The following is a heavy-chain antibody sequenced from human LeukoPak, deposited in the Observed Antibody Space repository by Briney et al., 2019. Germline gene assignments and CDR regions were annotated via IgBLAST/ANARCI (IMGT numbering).Heavy chain of an antibody. V-gene: IGHV1-46*01. CDR3: ARAAGGSEGWFDP. J-gene: IGHJ5*02. CDR1: GYTFTSYY. CDR2: INPSGGST. Sequence: GASVKVSCKASGYTFTSYYMHWVRQARGQGLEWMGIINPSGGSTSYAQKFQGRVTMTRDTSTSTVYMELSSLRSEDMAVYFCARAAGGSEGWFDPWGQGTLVTVSS. D-gene: IGHD5-12*01.